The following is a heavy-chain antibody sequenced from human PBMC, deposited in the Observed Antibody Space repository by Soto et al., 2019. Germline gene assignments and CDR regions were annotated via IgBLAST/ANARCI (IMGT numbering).Heavy chain of an antibody. CDR1: GDSISSGDYY. V-gene: IGHV4-30-4*01. J-gene: IGHJ4*02. Sequence: PSETLSLTCTVSGDSISSGDYYWSWIRQPPGKGLEWIGYIYYSGTTYYNPSLKNRVTMSIDTSKNQFSLKLSSVTAADTAVYYCARGPPLGFWGQGTLVTVSS. CDR2: IYYSGTT. CDR3: ARGPPLGF.